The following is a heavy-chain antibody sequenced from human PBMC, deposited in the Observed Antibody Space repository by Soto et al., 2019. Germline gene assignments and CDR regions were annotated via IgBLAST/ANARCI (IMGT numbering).Heavy chain of an antibody. D-gene: IGHD2-2*01. V-gene: IGHV4-31*03. CDR2: IYHSGTT. Sequence: QVQLQESGPGLVKPSQTLSLTCTVSGGSISSGGYYWSWIRQHPGTGLEWIGYIYHSGTTYYNPSLKSRVTISVATSKNKLSLKLNYVSAADTAVYYCARVRGPQLLGWFHPWGQGTLVTVSS. CDR1: GGSISSGGYY. CDR3: ARVRGPQLLGWFHP. J-gene: IGHJ5*02.